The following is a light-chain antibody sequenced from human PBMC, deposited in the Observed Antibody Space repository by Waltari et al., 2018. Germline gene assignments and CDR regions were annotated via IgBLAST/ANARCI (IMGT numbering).Light chain of an antibody. Sequence: DIQMTQSPSSLSASVGDRVTITYQASHDISNYLNWYQEKPGKAHKLLVYDASNLETGVPSRLGGSGYGTEFSFTISRLQPEDIATYYCQQFDNLVYTFGQGTKLEIK. V-gene: IGKV1-33*01. J-gene: IGKJ2*01. CDR2: DAS. CDR3: QQFDNLVYT. CDR1: HDISNY.